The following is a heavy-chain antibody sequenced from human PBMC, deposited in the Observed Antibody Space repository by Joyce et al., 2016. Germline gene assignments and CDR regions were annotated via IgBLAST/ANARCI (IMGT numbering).Heavy chain of an antibody. CDR1: GGSFSGYD. D-gene: IGHD7-27*01. V-gene: IGHV4-34*01. J-gene: IGHJ5*02. CDR2: TNHSGST. CDR3: ARGPRSNWGLVWFDP. Sequence: QVQLQQWGAGLLKPSETLSLTCAVYGGSFSGYDWSWIRQPPGKGLAWIGETNHSGSTNYNPSLKSRVTISVDTSKNQFSLKLSSVTAADTAVYYCARGPRSNWGLVWFDPWGQGTLVTVSS.